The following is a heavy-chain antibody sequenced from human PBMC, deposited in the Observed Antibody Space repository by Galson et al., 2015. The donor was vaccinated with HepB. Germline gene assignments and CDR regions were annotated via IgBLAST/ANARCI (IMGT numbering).Heavy chain of an antibody. V-gene: IGHV4-4*07. Sequence: SETLSLTCTVSGGSISNYYWSWIRRPAGKGLEWIGRIYSSGSTNYNPSLKSRVTMSVDTSKNQFSLNLSSMTAADTAVYYCARVDDAWASGDWFDPWGQGTLVTVSS. CDR3: ARVDDAWASGDWFDP. J-gene: IGHJ5*01. CDR1: GGSISNYY. D-gene: IGHD3-16*01. CDR2: IYSSGST.